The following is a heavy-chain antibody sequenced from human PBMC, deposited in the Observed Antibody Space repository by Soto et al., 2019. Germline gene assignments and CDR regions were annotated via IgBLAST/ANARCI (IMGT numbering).Heavy chain of an antibody. CDR3: AKSDANYDILTGFGPHDAYDI. V-gene: IGHV3-21*01. J-gene: IGHJ3*02. CDR1: GFSFSSYS. CDR2: ISSSSSYI. Sequence: GGSLRLSCAASGFSFSSYSMNWVRQAPGKGLEWVSSISSSSSYIYYADSVKGRFTISGDNAKNSLYLQMNSLRAEDTAVYYCAKSDANYDILTGFGPHDAYDIWGQGTMVTVSS. D-gene: IGHD3-9*01.